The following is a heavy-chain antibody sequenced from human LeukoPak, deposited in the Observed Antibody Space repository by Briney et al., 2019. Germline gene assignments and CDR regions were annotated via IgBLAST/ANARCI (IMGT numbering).Heavy chain of an antibody. CDR2: VDPEDGET. D-gene: IGHD6-6*01. CDR1: GYTFTDYY. CDR3: ETGGSYSSSSVDY. V-gene: IGHV1-69-2*01. Sequence: ASVKVSCKVSGYTFTDYYMHWVQQAPGKGLEWMGLVDPEDGETIYAEKFKGRVTITADTSTDTAYMELSSLRSEDTAVYYCETGGSYSSSSVDYWGQGTLVTVSS. J-gene: IGHJ4*02.